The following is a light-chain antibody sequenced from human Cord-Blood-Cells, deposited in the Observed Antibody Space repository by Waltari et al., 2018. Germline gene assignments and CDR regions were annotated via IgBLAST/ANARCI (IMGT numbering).Light chain of an antibody. V-gene: IGKV1-5*01. CDR3: QQYNSYPLT. J-gene: IGKJ4*01. CDR1: QSISSW. Sequence: DIQMTQPPSTLSASVGERVTITCRASQSISSWLAWYQQKPGKAPKLLIYDASSVESGVPSRFSGSGSGTEFTLTISSLQPDDFATYYCQQYNSYPLTFGGGTKVEIK. CDR2: DAS.